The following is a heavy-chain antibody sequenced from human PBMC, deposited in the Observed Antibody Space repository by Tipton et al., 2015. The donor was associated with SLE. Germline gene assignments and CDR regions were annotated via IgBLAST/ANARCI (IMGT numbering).Heavy chain of an antibody. Sequence: TLSLTRAVFGGSFSGFYWHWIRQAPGKGLEWIGEINHSGNTNYNPSLKSRVTISVDTSKNQFSLKLSSMTAADTAVYYCARGLTQSPDYWGQGTLVTVSS. CDR3: ARGLTQSPDY. J-gene: IGHJ4*02. CDR1: GGSFSGFY. V-gene: IGHV4-34*01. D-gene: IGHD2-15*01. CDR2: INHSGNT.